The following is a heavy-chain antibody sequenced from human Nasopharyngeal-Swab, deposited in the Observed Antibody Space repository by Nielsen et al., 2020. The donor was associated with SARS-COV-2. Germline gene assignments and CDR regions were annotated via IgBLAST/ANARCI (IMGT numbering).Heavy chain of an antibody. V-gene: IGHV6-1*01. CDR2: TYYRSKWYN. Sequence: SETLSLTCAISGDSVSSNSAAWNWIRQSPSRGLEWLGRTYYRSKWYNDYAVSVKSRITINPDTSKNQFSLKLSSVTTADTAVYYCARYNDILTGYPQFDPWGQGTLVTVSS. J-gene: IGHJ5*02. CDR3: ARYNDILTGYPQFDP. CDR1: GDSVSSNSAA. D-gene: IGHD3-9*01.